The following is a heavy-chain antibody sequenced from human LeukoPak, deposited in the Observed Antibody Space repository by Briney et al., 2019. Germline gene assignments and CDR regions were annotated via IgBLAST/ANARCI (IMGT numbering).Heavy chain of an antibody. CDR2: IIVSDGRT. J-gene: IGHJ6*03. V-gene: IGHV3-23*01. CDR1: GFTFSSSA. CDR3: AKGGGYEAQYYYYYLDV. Sequence: GGSLRLSCAASGFTFSSSAMTWVRQAPGKGLEWVSSIIVSDGRTYYSEFVKGRVTISRDNSKNTLYLQMKSLRAEDTAVYYCAKGGGYEAQYYYYYLDVWGKGTTVTISS. D-gene: IGHD5-12*01.